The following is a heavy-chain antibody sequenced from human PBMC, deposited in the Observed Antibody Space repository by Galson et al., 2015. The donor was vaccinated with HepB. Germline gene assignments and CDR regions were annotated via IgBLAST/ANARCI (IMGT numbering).Heavy chain of an antibody. CDR1: GGTFSSYA. CDR3: ARPASDWSHNDAFDI. CDR2: IIPILGIA. J-gene: IGHJ3*02. D-gene: IGHD3-9*01. Sequence: SVKVSCKASGGTFSSYAISWVRQAPGQGLEWMGRIIPILGIANYAQKFQGRVTITADKSTSTAYMELSSLRSEDTAVYYCARPASDWSHNDAFDIWGQGTMVTVSS. V-gene: IGHV1-69*04.